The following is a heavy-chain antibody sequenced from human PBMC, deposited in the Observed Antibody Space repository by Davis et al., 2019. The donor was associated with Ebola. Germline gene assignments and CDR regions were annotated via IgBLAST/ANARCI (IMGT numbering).Heavy chain of an antibody. J-gene: IGHJ4*02. V-gene: IGHV3-30-3*01. CDR2: ISYDGSNK. CDR3: ARAGDIVVVVAATLDN. D-gene: IGHD2-15*01. CDR1: GFTFSSYA. Sequence: GESLKISCAASGFTFSSYAMHWVRQAPGKGLEWVAVISYDGSNKYYADSVKGRFTISRDNSKNTLYLQMNSLRAEDTAVYYCARAGDIVVVVAATLDNWGQGTLVTVSS.